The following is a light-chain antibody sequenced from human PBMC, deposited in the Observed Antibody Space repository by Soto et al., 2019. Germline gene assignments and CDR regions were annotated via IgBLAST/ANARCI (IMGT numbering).Light chain of an antibody. CDR1: QSISRY. CDR3: QQSYNGPFT. Sequence: EIQMTQSPSSLSASVGDRVTVTCRAGQSISRYLNWYQQRPGKAPKLLIYSASSLQTGVPSRFSGSGSGTDFTLTINSLQPEDFATYYCQQSYNGPFTFGPGTKVDIK. V-gene: IGKV1-39*01. J-gene: IGKJ3*01. CDR2: SAS.